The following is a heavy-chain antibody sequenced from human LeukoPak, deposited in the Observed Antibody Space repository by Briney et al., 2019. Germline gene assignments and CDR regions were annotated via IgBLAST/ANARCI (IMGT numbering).Heavy chain of an antibody. Sequence: SETLSLTCTVSGGSISSGGYYWSRIRQYPGKGLEWIGYIYYSGSTYYNPSLKSRVTISVDTSKNQFSLKLSSVTAADTAVYYCARDLVVRGVRRAFDIWGQGTMVTVSS. CDR2: IYYSGST. J-gene: IGHJ3*02. D-gene: IGHD3-10*01. V-gene: IGHV4-31*03. CDR3: ARDLVVRGVRRAFDI. CDR1: GGSISSGGYY.